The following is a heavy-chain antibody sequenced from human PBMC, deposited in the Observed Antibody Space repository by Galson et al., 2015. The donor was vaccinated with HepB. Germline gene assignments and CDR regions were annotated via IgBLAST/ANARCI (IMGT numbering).Heavy chain of an antibody. V-gene: IGHV3-30*03. CDR1: GFTFSSYG. J-gene: IGHJ4*02. D-gene: IGHD2-2*01. CDR3: ALNFEEYQLLSPKFDY. Sequence: SLRLSCAASGFTFSSYGMHWVRQAPGKGLEWVAVISYDGSNKYYADSVKGRFTISRDNPKNTLYLQMNSLRAEDTAVYYCALNFEEYQLLSPKFDYWGQGTLVTVSS. CDR2: ISYDGSNK.